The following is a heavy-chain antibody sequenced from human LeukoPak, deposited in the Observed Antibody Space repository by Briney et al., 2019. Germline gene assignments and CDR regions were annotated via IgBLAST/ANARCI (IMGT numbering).Heavy chain of an antibody. CDR1: GGSISSSSYY. CDR3: ARGGLVGFCRGTSCYSWFDP. Sequence: SETLSLTCTVSGGSISSSSYYWGWIRQPPGKGLEWIGSIYYSGSTYYNPSLKSRVTISVDASKNQFSLKLSSVTAADTAVYYCARGGLVGFCRGTSCYSWFDPWGQGTLVSVSS. V-gene: IGHV4-39*01. J-gene: IGHJ5*02. CDR2: IYYSGST. D-gene: IGHD2-2*01.